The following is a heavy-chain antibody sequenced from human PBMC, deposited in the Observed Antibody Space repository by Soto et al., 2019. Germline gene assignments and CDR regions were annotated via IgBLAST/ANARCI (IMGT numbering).Heavy chain of an antibody. D-gene: IGHD2-15*01. Sequence: QVQLVQSGAEVKKPGSSVKVSCKASGGTFSSYAISWVRQAPGQGLEWMGGVIPIFGTANYAPKFQGRVTITAAESTSTAYMELSSLRSEDTAVYYCARHPGRPYYYYGMDVWGQGTTVTVSS. CDR3: ARHPGRPYYYYGMDV. J-gene: IGHJ6*02. V-gene: IGHV1-69*12. CDR1: GGTFSSYA. CDR2: VIPIFGTA.